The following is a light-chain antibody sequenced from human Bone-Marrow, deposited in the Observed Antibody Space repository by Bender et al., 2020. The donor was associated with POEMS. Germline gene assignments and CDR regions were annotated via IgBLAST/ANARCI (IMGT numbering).Light chain of an antibody. J-gene: IGLJ2*01. Sequence: QSALTQPASVSGSPGQSITISCTGTSSDVGSYDLVSWYQQHPGKAPKLLIYEVNMRPSGVPNRFSGSKSGNTASLTVSGLQTEDEADYYCSSYADVNSVVFGGGTKLTV. CDR3: SSYADVNSVV. V-gene: IGLV2-23*02. CDR2: EVN. CDR1: SSDVGSYDL.